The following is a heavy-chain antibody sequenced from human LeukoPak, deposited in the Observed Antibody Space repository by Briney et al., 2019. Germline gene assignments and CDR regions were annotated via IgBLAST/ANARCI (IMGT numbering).Heavy chain of an antibody. D-gene: IGHD2-21*01. CDR3: ARILRNCGDDCPFDY. J-gene: IGHJ4*02. CDR1: GYSFTSYW. CDR2: IYPGDSDT. Sequence: GESPKISCKGSGYSFTSYWIGWVRQMPGKGLEWMGIIYPGDSDTRCSPSFQAQVTISADKSISTAYLQWSSLKASDTAMYYCARILRNCGDDCPFDYWGQGALVTVSS. V-gene: IGHV5-51*01.